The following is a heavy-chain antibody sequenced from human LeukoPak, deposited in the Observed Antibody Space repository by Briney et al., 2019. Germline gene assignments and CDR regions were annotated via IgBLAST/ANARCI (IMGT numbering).Heavy chain of an antibody. J-gene: IGHJ4*02. CDR3: AKDHDVVVVAANVGYFDY. CDR1: GFTFSSYE. CDR2: IRYDGGNK. Sequence: GGSLRLSCAASGFTFSSYEMNWVRQAPGKGLEWVAFIRYDGGNKYYADSVKGRFTISRDNSKNTLYLQMNSLRAEDTAVYYCAKDHDVVVVAANVGYFDYWGQGTLVTVSS. V-gene: IGHV3-30*02. D-gene: IGHD2-15*01.